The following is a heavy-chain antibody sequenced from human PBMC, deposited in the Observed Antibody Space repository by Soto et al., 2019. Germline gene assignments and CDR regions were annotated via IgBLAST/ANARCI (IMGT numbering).Heavy chain of an antibody. D-gene: IGHD4-17*01. V-gene: IGHV3-30-3*01. CDR1: GFTCSSYA. Sequence: GSLRLSGAASGFTCSSYAMHWVRQGPGKGLEWVAVISYDGSNKYYADSVKGRFTISRDNAKNSLYLQMNSLRAEDTAVYYCARGPYGDYDSAFDIWGQGTMVTVS. CDR2: ISYDGSNK. J-gene: IGHJ3*02. CDR3: ARGPYGDYDSAFDI.